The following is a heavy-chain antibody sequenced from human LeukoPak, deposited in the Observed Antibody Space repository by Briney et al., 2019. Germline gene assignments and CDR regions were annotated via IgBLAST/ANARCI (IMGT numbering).Heavy chain of an antibody. CDR1: GSTFSSYW. V-gene: IGHV3-74*01. CDR2: INSDGSST. J-gene: IGHJ1*01. Sequence: GGSLRLSCAASGSTFSSYWMHWVRQAPGKGLVWVSRINSDGSSTSYADSVKGRFTISRDNAKNTLYLQMNSLRAEDTAVYYCARAQIAAAVRYFQHWGQGTLVTVSS. D-gene: IGHD6-13*01. CDR3: ARAQIAAAVRYFQH.